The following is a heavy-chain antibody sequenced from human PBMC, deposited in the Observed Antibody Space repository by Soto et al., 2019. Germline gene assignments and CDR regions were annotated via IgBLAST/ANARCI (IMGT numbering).Heavy chain of an antibody. CDR2: IIPIFGTA. V-gene: IGHV1-69*06. CDR3: ARSFSESAVVAATSYGMDV. J-gene: IGHJ6*02. Sequence: QVQLVQSGAEVKKPGSSVKVSCKASGGTFSSYAISWVRQAPGQGLEWMGGIIPIFGTANYAQKFQGRVTITADKSTSTDYMELSSLRSEDTAVYYCARSFSESAVVAATSYGMDVWGQGTTVTVSS. CDR1: GGTFSSYA. D-gene: IGHD2-15*01.